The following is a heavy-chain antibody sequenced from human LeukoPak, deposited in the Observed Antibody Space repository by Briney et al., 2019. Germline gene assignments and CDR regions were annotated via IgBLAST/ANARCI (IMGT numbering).Heavy chain of an antibody. D-gene: IGHD1-1*01. CDR1: GFTFNGSW. CDR3: AIWTSGNY. V-gene: IGHV3-7*01. Sequence: FTSSGSGFTFNGSWMNWVRQAPGKGLEWVANMDPSGTQTRYVVSVKGRFTISKDDPGTSLYLEMHSLRAEDTAIYYCAIWTSGNYWGQGALVTVSS. CDR2: MDPSGTQT. J-gene: IGHJ4*02.